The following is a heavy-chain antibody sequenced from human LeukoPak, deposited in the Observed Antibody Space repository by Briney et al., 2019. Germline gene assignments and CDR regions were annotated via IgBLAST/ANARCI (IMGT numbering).Heavy chain of an antibody. V-gene: IGHV3-23*01. Sequence: GSLRLSCAASGFTFSNAWMSWVRQAPGKGLEWVSAISGSGGSTYYADSVKGRFTISRDNSKNTLYLQMNSLRAEDTAVYYCAKDRRSIAATIDYWGQGTLVTVSS. D-gene: IGHD6-6*01. CDR2: ISGSGGST. CDR1: GFTFSNAW. J-gene: IGHJ4*02. CDR3: AKDRRSIAATIDY.